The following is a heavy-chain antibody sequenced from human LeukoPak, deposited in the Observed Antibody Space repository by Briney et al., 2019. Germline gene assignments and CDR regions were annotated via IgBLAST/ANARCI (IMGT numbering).Heavy chain of an antibody. J-gene: IGHJ4*02. CDR2: ITAGNGNT. CDR1: GYTFTNSA. CDR3: ARSYSGRLFFDY. V-gene: IGHV1-3*01. D-gene: IGHD1-26*01. Sequence: GASVKVSCKASGYTFTNSAMHWVRQAPGQRLEWMGWITAGNGNTKYSQKFQGRVTITRYTSASTAYMELSGLRSEDTVMYYCARSYSGRLFFDYWGQGTLVTVSS.